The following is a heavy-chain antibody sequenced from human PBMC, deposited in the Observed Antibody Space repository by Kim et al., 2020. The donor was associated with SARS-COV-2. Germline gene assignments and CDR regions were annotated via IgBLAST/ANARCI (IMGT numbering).Heavy chain of an antibody. V-gene: IGHV3-11*03. Sequence: YTDSVEGRFSVSRDNPTNSLYLQLNRVRADDTAVYYCARSMGDATSAHDYWGPGTLVTVSS. CDR3: ARSMGDATSAHDY. J-gene: IGHJ4*02. D-gene: IGHD2-15*01.